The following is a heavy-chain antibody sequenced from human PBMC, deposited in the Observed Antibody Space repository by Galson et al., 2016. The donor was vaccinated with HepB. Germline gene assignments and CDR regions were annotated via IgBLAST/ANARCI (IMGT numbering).Heavy chain of an antibody. CDR1: GFIFSNYA. CDR3: ARLPRAAPGNYDVWGADRVGQDAFAV. D-gene: IGHD3-3*01. V-gene: IGHV3-33*01. Sequence: SLRLSCAASGFIFSNYAMHWVRQAPGKGLEWVAIIQYDGRNQYCADSVKGRFTISRDNSKNSLYLQLDNVRAEDSAVYYCARLPRAAPGNYDVWGADRVGQDAFAVWGQGTMAT. J-gene: IGHJ3*01. CDR2: IQYDGRNQ.